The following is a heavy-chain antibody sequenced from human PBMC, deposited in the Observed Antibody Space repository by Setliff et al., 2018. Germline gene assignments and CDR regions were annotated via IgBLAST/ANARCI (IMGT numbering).Heavy chain of an antibody. Sequence: SETLSLTCTVSGASISSGTYYWAWIRQPPGKGLEWIGRIHYRGTTYSNASLASRLTISVDTAKNQFSLKLTSVTAADTAVYYCARTGTYRYFDYWGQGTLVTVSS. CDR3: ARTGTYRYFDY. CDR2: IHYRGTT. J-gene: IGHJ4*02. V-gene: IGHV4-39*01. D-gene: IGHD1-1*01. CDR1: GASISSGTYY.